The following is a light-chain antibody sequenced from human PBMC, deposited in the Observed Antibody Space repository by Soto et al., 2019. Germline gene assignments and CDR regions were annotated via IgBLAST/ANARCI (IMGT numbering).Light chain of an antibody. Sequence: DIAMTQSPLSLPVTPGGPSSISFISSHILLHSNGYNYLDWYLQKPGQSPQLLIYLGSNRAPGVPDRFSGSGSGTDFTLKISRVEAEDVGVYYCMQSIELPRTFGQGTKVDIK. CDR3: MQSIELPRT. CDR2: LGS. CDR1: HILLHSNGYNY. V-gene: IGKV2-28*01. J-gene: IGKJ1*01.